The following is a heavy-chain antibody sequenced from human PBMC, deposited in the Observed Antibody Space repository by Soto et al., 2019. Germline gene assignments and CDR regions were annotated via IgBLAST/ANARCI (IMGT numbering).Heavy chain of an antibody. V-gene: IGHV4-59*12. D-gene: IGHD1-1*01. CDR1: DSVNSSDC. Sequence: SGTVCLTCIEADSVNSSDCWSWKRKPPGKGLEWIGYIYYSGSTYYNPSLKSRVTISLDTSKNQFSLKVNSVSAADTAVYYCARDRSNSPDFFDSWGQGTLVTVSS. CDR2: IYYSGST. J-gene: IGHJ4*02. CDR3: ARDRSNSPDFFDS.